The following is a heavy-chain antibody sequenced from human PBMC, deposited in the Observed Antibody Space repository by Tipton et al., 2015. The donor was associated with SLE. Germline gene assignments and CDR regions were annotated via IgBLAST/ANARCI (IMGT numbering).Heavy chain of an antibody. V-gene: IGHV3-66*02. J-gene: IGHJ4*02. CDR2: LYFGGHT. D-gene: IGHD6-19*01. CDR3: ARDRGSGWFDFDY. Sequence: SLRLSCAVSGFSVSGDFMSWVRQTPGKGLEWVSVLYFGGHTYYADSVKGRFTISIDNSNNTLYLHMNSLRPEDTAVYYCARDRGSGWFDFDYWGQGTLVTVSS. CDR1: GFSVSGDF.